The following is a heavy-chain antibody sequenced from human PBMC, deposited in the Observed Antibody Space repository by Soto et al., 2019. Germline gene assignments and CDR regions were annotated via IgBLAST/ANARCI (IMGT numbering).Heavy chain of an antibody. D-gene: IGHD6-13*01. CDR1: GGSVSSGSYY. J-gene: IGHJ4*02. CDR2: IYYSGCT. CDR3: ARDLGYSYSGFDY. Sequence: SETLSPTCTVSGGSVSSGSYYWSWIRQPPGKGLEWIGYIYYSGCTNYNPSLKSRVTISVDTSQNPFSLKLSSVTAANTAVYYCARDLGYSYSGFDYWGQGTLVTVSS. V-gene: IGHV4-61*01.